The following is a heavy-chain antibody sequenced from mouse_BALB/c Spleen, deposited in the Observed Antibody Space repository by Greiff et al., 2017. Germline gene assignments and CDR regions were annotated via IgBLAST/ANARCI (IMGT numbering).Heavy chain of an antibody. V-gene: IGHV1-69*02. CDR2: IDPSDSYT. CDR3: AYRYDGAMDY. Sequence: VQLQQSGAELVKPGASVKLSCKASGYTFTSYWMHWVKQRPGQGLEWIGEIDPSDSYTNYNQKFKGKATLTVDKSSSTAYMQLSSLTSEDSAVYYCAYRYDGAMDYWGQGTSVTVSS. CDR1: GYTFTSYW. D-gene: IGHD2-14*01. J-gene: IGHJ4*01.